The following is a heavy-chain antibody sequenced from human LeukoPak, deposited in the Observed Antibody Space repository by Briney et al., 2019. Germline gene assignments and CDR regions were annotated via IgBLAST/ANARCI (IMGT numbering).Heavy chain of an antibody. CDR2: ISGSGGST. J-gene: IGHJ4*02. Sequence: GGSLRLSCAASGFTFSSYAMSWVRQAPGKGLEWVSAISGSGGSTYYADSVKGRFTISRDNSKNTLYLQMNSLRAEDTAVYYCATDTYYCDSSATIDYWGQGTLVTVSS. V-gene: IGHV3-23*01. CDR1: GFTFSSYA. D-gene: IGHD3-22*01. CDR3: ATDTYYCDSSATIDY.